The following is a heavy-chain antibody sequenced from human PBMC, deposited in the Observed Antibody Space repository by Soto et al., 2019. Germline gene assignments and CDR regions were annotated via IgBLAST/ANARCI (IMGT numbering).Heavy chain of an antibody. Sequence: QLVASGGGLIQPGESLTLSCEASGFSVTNNYMYWVRQAPGKGLEWVSIIYSGGGTHYADFVKGRFIISGDNSKNTLHLQMDKLRAEDTAIYYCARDIACSSSSCQGDNFDIWGRGTLVTVSP. CDR1: GFSVTNNY. CDR2: IYSGGGT. V-gene: IGHV3-53*01. D-gene: IGHD2-2*01. J-gene: IGHJ3*02. CDR3: ARDIACSSSSCQGDNFDI.